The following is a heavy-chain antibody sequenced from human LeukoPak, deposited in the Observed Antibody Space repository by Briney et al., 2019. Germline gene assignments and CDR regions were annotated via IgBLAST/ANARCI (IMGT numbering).Heavy chain of an antibody. CDR3: ARGCGGSCYSGIY. V-gene: IGHV3-66*01. J-gene: IGHJ4*02. CDR1: GFTVSSNY. CDR2: IYSGGST. D-gene: IGHD2-15*01. Sequence: GGSLRLSCTASGFTVSSNYMSWVRQAPGKGLEWVSVIYSGGSTYYADSVKGRFTISRDNSKNTLYLQMNSLRAEDTAVYYCARGCGGSCYSGIYWGQGTLVTVSS.